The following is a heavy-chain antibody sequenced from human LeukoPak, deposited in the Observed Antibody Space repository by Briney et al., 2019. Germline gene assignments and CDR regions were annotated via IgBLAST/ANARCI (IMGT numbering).Heavy chain of an antibody. CDR1: GGPISSATYY. CDR3: ARVADEFGDYGFDS. CDR2: IYNSGRT. V-gene: IGHV4-30-4*01. Sequence: PSETLSLTCAVSGGPISSATYYWSWIRQPPGKGLEWVGHIYNSGRTYYNPSLKRRLTMSLDTSRNQFSLRLSSVTAADTAVYHCARVADEFGDYGFDSWGQGTLVIVSS. D-gene: IGHD4-17*01. J-gene: IGHJ4*02.